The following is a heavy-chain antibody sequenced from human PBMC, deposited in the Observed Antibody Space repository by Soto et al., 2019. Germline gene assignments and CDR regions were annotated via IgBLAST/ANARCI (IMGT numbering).Heavy chain of an antibody. CDR3: ARVDHHNWFDP. J-gene: IGHJ5*02. V-gene: IGHV4-31*03. CDR2: IYYSGST. Sequence: PSETLSLTCTVSGGSISSGGYYWSWIRQHPGKGLEWIGYIYYSGSTYYNPSLKSRVTISVDTSKNQFSLKLSSVTAADTAVYYCARVDHHNWFDPWGQGTLVTVSS. D-gene: IGHD3-9*01. CDR1: GGSISSGGYY.